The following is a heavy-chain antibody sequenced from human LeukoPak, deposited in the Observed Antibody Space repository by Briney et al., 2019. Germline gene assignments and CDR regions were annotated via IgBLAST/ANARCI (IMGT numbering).Heavy chain of an antibody. CDR2: MNPNSGNT. D-gene: IGHD3-22*01. CDR1: GYTFTSYD. V-gene: IGHV1-8*03. J-gene: IGHJ4*02. Sequence: ASVKVSCKASGYTFTSYDINWVRQATGQGLEWMGWMNPNSGNTGYAQKFQGRVTITRNTSISTAYMELSSLRSEDTAVYYCAKDLSVVVINCFDYWGQGTLVTVSS. CDR3: AKDLSVVVINCFDY.